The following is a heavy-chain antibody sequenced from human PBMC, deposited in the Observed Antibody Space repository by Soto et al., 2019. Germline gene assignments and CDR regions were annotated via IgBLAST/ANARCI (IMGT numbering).Heavy chain of an antibody. Sequence: KPSETLSLTCSVSGDSIGTYYWSWVRQPPGKGLEWLGFVHYSGSTQYNPSLKGRVTISVDMSKNQLSLKLRSVTAADTAVYYCARESEGGDLHDWFDPWGQGTLVTVSS. V-gene: IGHV4-59*01. D-gene: IGHD3-16*01. J-gene: IGHJ5*02. CDR2: VHYSGST. CDR1: GDSIGTYY. CDR3: ARESEGGDLHDWFDP.